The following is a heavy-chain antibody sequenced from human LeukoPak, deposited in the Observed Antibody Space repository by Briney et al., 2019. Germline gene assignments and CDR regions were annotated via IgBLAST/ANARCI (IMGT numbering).Heavy chain of an antibody. CDR1: AYSFTSYW. J-gene: IGHJ3*02. V-gene: IGHV5-51*01. CDR2: IYPGDSGT. CDR3: ARQGIVVVPAAIPGVFDI. Sequence: ESLKSSCKGSAYSFTSYWIGCLRQMPGKGLEWLVIIYPGDSGTRYGPSFQGQVTISADKSMSTAYLQWSSLKAADTAMYYCARQGIVVVPAAIPGVFDIWGQGTMVTVSS. D-gene: IGHD2-2*01.